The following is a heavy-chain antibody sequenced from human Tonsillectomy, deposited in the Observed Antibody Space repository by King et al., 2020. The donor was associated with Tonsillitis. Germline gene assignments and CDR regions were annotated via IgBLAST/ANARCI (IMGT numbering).Heavy chain of an antibody. J-gene: IGHJ3*02. V-gene: IGHV3-9*01. CDR3: AKAGKRDPKNYYYDSSGYYYDAFDI. CDR1: GFTFDDYA. Sequence: EVQLVQSGGGLVQPGRSLRLSCAASGFTFDDYAMHWVRQAPGKGLEWVSGISWNSGSIGYADSVKGRFTISRDNAKNSLYLQMNSLRAEDTALYYCAKAGKRDPKNYYYDSSGYYYDAFDIWGQGTMVTVSS. D-gene: IGHD3-22*01. CDR2: ISWNSGSI.